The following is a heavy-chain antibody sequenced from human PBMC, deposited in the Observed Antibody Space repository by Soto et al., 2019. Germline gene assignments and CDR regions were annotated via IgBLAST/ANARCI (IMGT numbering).Heavy chain of an antibody. J-gene: IGHJ4*02. CDR2: IYSGGST. CDR3: STEVLSTNLGVADIYFDY. V-gene: IGHV3-53*01. Sequence: GGSLRLSCAASGFTVRSNYKRWVRQAPGKGLEWVSVIYSGGSTYYADYVKGRFTISRDNSKNKLYLQMNSLRAEDTAVYSFSTEVLSTNLGVADIYFDYWGQGTLVTVSS. CDR1: GFTVRSNY. D-gene: IGHD7-27*01.